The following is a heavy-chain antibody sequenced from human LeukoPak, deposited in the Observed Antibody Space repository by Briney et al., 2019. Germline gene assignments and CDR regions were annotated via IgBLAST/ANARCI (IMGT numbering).Heavy chain of an antibody. CDR3: TRGSSGRRDN. V-gene: IGHV1-8*01. Sequence: APVKLSCNASGYTFTSCDINWVRQATGHGLGWMGWMNPNSGNTGYGQSFQGIITMTRDISIGTDYMELSNLTSEDTAIYYCTRGSSGRRDNGGQGTLVTVSA. CDR1: GYTFTSCD. D-gene: IGHD6-19*01. J-gene: IGHJ4*02. CDR2: MNPNSGNT.